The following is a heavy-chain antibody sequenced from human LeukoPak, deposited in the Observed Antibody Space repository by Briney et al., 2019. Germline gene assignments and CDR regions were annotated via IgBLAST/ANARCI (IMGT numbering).Heavy chain of an antibody. CDR3: ARVPDWAGTGFDY. D-gene: IGHD6-19*01. CDR1: GGSFSGYY. CDR2: INHSGST. Sequence: SETLSLTCAVYGGSFSGYYWSWIRQPPGKGLEWIGEINHSGSTNYNPSLKSRVTISVDTSKNQFSLKLSSVTAADTAVYYCARVPDWAGTGFDYWGQGTLVTVSP. J-gene: IGHJ4*02. V-gene: IGHV4-34*01.